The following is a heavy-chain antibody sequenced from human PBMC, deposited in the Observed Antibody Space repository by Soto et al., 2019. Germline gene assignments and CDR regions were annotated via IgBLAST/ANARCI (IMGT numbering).Heavy chain of an antibody. CDR1: GYTFTSYA. CDR3: AREWKDIVVVPAAIGY. CDR2: INAGNGNT. J-gene: IGHJ4*02. V-gene: IGHV1-3*01. D-gene: IGHD2-2*01. Sequence: QVQLVQSGAEVKKPGASVKVSCKASGYTFTSYAMHWVRQAPGQRLEWMGWINAGNGNTKYSQKFQDRVTITRDTSASTAYMELSSLRSEDTAVYYCAREWKDIVVVPAAIGYWGQGTLVTVSS.